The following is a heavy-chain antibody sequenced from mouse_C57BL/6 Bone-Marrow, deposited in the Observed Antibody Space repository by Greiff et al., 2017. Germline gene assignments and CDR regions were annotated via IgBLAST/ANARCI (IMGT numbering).Heavy chain of an antibody. V-gene: IGHV14-3*01. CDR3: ARRLGAY. CDR1: GINIKNTY. J-gene: IGHJ3*01. Sequence: EVKLVESVAELVRPGASVKLSCTASGINIKNTYMHWVKQRPEQGLEWIGSIDPANGNTKYSPKFQGTATITADTSSNTAYLHLSSLTAEDTDIYYSARRLGAYWGQGTLVTVSA. CDR2: IDPANGNT. D-gene: IGHD2-4*01.